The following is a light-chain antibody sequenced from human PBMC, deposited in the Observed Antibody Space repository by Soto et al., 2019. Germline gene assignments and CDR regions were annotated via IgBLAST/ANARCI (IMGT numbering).Light chain of an antibody. Sequence: QSVLTQPPSVSGAPGQRVTISCTGSSSNIGAGYDVHWYQQLPGTAPKLLIYGNSNRPSGVPDRFSGSKSGTSASLAITGLQADDKAEYNCLSYASSLTLRVFGTGTKVTV. V-gene: IGLV1-40*01. J-gene: IGLJ1*01. CDR2: GNS. CDR1: SSNIGAGYD. CDR3: LSYASSLTLRV.